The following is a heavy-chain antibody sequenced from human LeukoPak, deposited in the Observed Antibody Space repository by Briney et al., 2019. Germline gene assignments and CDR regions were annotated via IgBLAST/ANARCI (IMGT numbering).Heavy chain of an antibody. CDR3: ARARGWFGELLHYYYGMDV. CDR2: IMQDGSEK. CDR1: GFTFSSYW. Sequence: GGSLRLSCAASGFTFSSYWMSWVRQAPGKGLEWVANIMQDGSEKYYVDSVKGRFTISRDNAKNSLYLQMNSLRAEDTAVYYCARARGWFGELLHYYYGMDVWGQGTTVTVSS. J-gene: IGHJ6*02. D-gene: IGHD3-10*01. V-gene: IGHV3-7*03.